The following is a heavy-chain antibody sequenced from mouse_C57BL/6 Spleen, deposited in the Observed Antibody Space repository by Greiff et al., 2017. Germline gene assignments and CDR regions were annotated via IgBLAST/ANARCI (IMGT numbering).Heavy chain of an antibody. CDR1: GYTFTDYY. CDR3: ARGGFLAY. J-gene: IGHJ3*01. CDR2: IYPGSGNT. V-gene: IGHV1-76*01. Sequence: QVQLKESGAELVRPGASVKLSCKASGYTFTDYYINWVKQRPGQGLEWIARIYPGSGNTYYNEKFKGKATLTAEKSSSTAYMQLSSLTSEDSAVYFCARGGFLAYWGQGTLVTVSA. D-gene: IGHD1-1*02.